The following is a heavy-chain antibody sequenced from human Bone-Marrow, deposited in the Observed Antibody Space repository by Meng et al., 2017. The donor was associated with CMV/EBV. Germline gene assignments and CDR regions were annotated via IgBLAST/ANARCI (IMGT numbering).Heavy chain of an antibody. CDR2: ISGSGGST. CDR3: AKGFDARRYYYGMDV. CDR1: GFTFSSYA. Sequence: GGSLRLSCAASGFTFSSYAMSWVRQAPGKGLEWVSAISGSGGSTYYADSVKGRFTISRDNSKNTLYLQMNSLRAEDTAVYYCAKGFDARRYYYGMDVWGQGTTVTVSS. J-gene: IGHJ6*02. D-gene: IGHD6-6*01. V-gene: IGHV3-23*01.